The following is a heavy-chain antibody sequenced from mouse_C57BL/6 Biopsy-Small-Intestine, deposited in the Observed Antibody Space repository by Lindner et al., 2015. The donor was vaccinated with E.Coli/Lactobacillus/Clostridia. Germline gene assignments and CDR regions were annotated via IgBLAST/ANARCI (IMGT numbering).Heavy chain of an antibody. Sequence: VQLQESGAELVKPGASVKMSCKASGYTFTTYPIEWMKQNHGKSLEWIGNFHPYNDDTKYNEKFKGKATLTVEQSSSTVYLDLSRLTSDDSAVYYCARGGNYVNYFDYWGQGTTLTVSS. D-gene: IGHD2-1*01. CDR3: ARGGNYVNYFDY. V-gene: IGHV1-47*01. J-gene: IGHJ2*01. CDR1: GYTFTTYP. CDR2: FHPYNDDT.